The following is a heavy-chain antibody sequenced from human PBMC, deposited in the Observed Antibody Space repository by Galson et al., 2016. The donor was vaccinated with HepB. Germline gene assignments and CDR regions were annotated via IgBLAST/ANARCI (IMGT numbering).Heavy chain of an antibody. CDR1: GFTVSNNF. J-gene: IGHJ6*02. CDR3: ARVSAYPYYYGMDV. D-gene: IGHD5-12*01. V-gene: IGHV3-53*01. Sequence: SLRLSCAASGFTVSNNFMTWVRQAPGKGLEWVLSYSAESTHHADSVTGRFTISRDNSKNTLYLQMNSLRAEDTAVYYCARVSAYPYYYGMDVWGQGTTVTVSS. CDR2: SYSAEST.